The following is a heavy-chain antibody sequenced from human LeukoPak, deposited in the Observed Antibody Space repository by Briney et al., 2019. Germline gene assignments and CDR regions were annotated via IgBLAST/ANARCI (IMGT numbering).Heavy chain of an antibody. CDR1: GFTFSSYG. CDR2: IRYDGSNK. CDR3: AKDSGSAGINYYYYYMDV. V-gene: IGHV3-30*02. Sequence: PGGSLRLSCAASGFTFSSYGIHWVRQAPGKGLEWVAFIRYDGSNKYYADSVKGRFTISRDNSKNTLYLQMNSLRAEDTAVYYCAKDSGSAGINYYYYYMDVWGKGTTVTISS. J-gene: IGHJ6*03. D-gene: IGHD3-10*01.